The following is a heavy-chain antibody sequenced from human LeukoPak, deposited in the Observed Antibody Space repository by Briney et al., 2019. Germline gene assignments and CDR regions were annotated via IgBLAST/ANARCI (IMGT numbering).Heavy chain of an antibody. D-gene: IGHD3-16*01. V-gene: IGHV3-23*01. CDR3: YVHLYYYYMDV. J-gene: IGHJ6*03. CDR2: IFPSGGEI. Sequence: GGSLRLSCAASGFTFSTFAMIWVRQPPGKGLEWVSGIFPSGGEIHYADSVRGRFTISRDNSKNTLYLQVNSLRAEDTAVYYCYVHLYYYYMDVWGKGTTVTVSS. CDR1: GFTFSTFA.